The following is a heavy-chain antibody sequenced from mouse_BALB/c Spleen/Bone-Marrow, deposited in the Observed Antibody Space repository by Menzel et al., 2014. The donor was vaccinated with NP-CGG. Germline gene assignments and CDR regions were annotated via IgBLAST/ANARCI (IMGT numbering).Heavy chain of an antibody. CDR3: ATARATSYAMDY. CDR2: IDPSDSYT. J-gene: IGHJ4*01. CDR1: GYTFTSYW. D-gene: IGHD3-1*01. V-gene: IGHV1-69*02. Sequence: QVQLQQPGAELVKPEASVKLSCKASGYTFTSYWMHWVKQRPGQGLEWIGEIDPSDSYTNYNQKFKGKATLTVDKSSSTAYMQLSSLTSEDSAVYYCATARATSYAMDYWGQGTSVTVSS.